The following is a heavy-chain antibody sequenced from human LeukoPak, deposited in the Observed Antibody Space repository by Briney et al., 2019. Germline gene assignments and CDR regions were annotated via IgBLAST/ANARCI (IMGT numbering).Heavy chain of an antibody. J-gene: IGHJ5*02. CDR2: IYYIGST. CDR1: GGSISSYY. D-gene: IGHD1-26*01. Sequence: SETLSLTCTVSGGSISSYYWSWIRQPPGKGLEWIGYIYYIGSTNYNPSLKSRVTISVDTSKTQFSLKLSSVTAADTAVYYCARRRGSYPNWFDPWGQGTLVTVSS. CDR3: ARRRGSYPNWFDP. V-gene: IGHV4-59*08.